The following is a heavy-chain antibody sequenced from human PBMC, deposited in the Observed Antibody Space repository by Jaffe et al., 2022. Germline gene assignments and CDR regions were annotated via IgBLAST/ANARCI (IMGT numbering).Heavy chain of an antibody. J-gene: IGHJ4*02. V-gene: IGHV4-39*01. Sequence: QLHLQASGPGLVKPSETLSLTCTVSGVSLSSGYYWGWIRQPPGKGLEWIGTMYYSGTTHYNPSLKSRVTISVDTSKNQFSLKLTSVTAADTAVYYCARHVYDYIWGRNPLPDEWGQGTLVTVSS. CDR1: GVSLSSGYY. D-gene: IGHD3-16*01. CDR2: MYYSGTT. CDR3: ARHVYDYIWGRNPLPDE.